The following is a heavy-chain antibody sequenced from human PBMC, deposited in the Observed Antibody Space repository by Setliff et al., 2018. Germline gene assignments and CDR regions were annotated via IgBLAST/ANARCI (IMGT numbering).Heavy chain of an antibody. J-gene: IGHJ6*03. CDR1: GGSFSGYY. CDR2: INHSGST. V-gene: IGHV4-34*01. CDR3: ARGKEYSSSYFVYYYYYMDV. D-gene: IGHD6-6*01. Sequence: SETLSLTCAVYGGSFSGYYWSWIRQPPGKGLEWIGEINHSGSTNYNPSLKSRFTISVDTSKNQFSLKLSSVTAADTAVYYCARGKEYSSSYFVYYYYYMDVWGKGTTVTVSS.